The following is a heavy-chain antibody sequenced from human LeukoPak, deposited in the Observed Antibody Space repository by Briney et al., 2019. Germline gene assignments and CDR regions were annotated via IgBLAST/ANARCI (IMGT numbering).Heavy chain of an antibody. CDR2: ISGSGGST. Sequence: QTGGSLRLTCAASGFTFSSYAVSWVRQAPGKGLEWVSTISGSGGSTYYADSVKGRFTISRDNSKNTLYLQMNSLRAEDTAVYYCAKDSYGVFHYGGQGTLVTVSS. V-gene: IGHV3-23*01. CDR3: AKDSYGVFHY. J-gene: IGHJ4*02. D-gene: IGHD4-17*01. CDR1: GFTFSSYA.